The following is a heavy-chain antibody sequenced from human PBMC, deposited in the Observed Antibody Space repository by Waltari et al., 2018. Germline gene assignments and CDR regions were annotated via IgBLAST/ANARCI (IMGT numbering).Heavy chain of an antibody. D-gene: IGHD3-16*01. CDR2: ISNRGAET. CDR1: GLTFSIFA. Sequence: QLLESGGGLVQPGGSLRLSCSDSGLTFSIFAMSWVRQAPGKGVGGVSGISNRGAETYYADSGKGRFTISRDNSKKTLYLQMNSLRVEDTAVYYCAKDHGVAYWGRGTLVTVSA. CDR3: AKDHGVAY. J-gene: IGHJ4*02. V-gene: IGHV3-23*01.